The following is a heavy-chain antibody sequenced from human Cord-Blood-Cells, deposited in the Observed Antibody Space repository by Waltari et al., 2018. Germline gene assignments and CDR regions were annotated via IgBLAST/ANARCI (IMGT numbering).Heavy chain of an antibody. CDR3: ASIAVAGLLFDY. D-gene: IGHD6-19*01. CDR1: GGSISSSSYY. CDR2: IYYSGST. J-gene: IGHJ4*02. V-gene: IGHV4-39*01. Sequence: QLQLQASGPGLVKPSETLSLTCTVSGGSISSSSYYWGWLRQPPGKGLEWIGSIYYSGSTYYNPSLKSRVTISVDTSKNQFSLKLSSVTAADTAVYYCASIAVAGLLFDYWGQGTLVTVSS.